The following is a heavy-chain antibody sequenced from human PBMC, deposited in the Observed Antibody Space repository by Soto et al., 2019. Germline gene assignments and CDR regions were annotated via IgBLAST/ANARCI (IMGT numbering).Heavy chain of an antibody. CDR2: IWYDGSNK. Sequence: QVQLVESGGGVVQPGRSLRLSCAASGFTFSSYGMHWVRQAPGKGLEWVAVIWYDGSNKYYADSVKGRFSISRDNSKNTLYLQMNSLRAEDTAVYYCARLAAMEDYWGQGNLVTVSS. CDR3: ARLAAMEDY. V-gene: IGHV3-33*01. CDR1: GFTFSSYG. J-gene: IGHJ4*02. D-gene: IGHD5-18*01.